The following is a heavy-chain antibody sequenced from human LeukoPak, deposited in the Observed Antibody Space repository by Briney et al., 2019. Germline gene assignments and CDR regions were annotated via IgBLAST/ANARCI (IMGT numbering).Heavy chain of an antibody. CDR3: ARHGYDYVWGSYRSNWFDP. V-gene: IGHV4-59*08. Sequence: SETLSLTCTVSGGSISSYYWSWIRQPPGKGLEWIGYIYYSGSTNYNPSLKSRVNISVDTSKNQFPLKLSSVTAADTAVYYCARHGYDYVWGSYRSNWFDPWGQGTLVTVSS. CDR2: IYYSGST. D-gene: IGHD3-16*02. J-gene: IGHJ5*02. CDR1: GGSISSYY.